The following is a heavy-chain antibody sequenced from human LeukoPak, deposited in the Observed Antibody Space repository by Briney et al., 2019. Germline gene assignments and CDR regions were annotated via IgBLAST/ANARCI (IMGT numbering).Heavy chain of an antibody. CDR2: ISSRGCSI. CDR3: ARGGQDTVVEPAGYSFNGMDV. CDR1: GFSFRSYE. V-gene: IGHV3-48*03. Sequence: GGSLRLSCAASGFSFRSYEMNWVRQAPGKGLKWMSYISSRGCSIQNADSVRGRFTISRDNAKNSLYLQMNSLRAEDTAVYYCARGGQDTVVEPAGYSFNGMDVWSQGNTVTVSS. D-gene: IGHD2-2*01. J-gene: IGHJ6*02.